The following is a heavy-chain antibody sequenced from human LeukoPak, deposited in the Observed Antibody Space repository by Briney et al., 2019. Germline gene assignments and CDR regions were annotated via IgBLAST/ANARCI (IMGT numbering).Heavy chain of an antibody. D-gene: IGHD5-18*01. V-gene: IGHV1-18*01. CDR2: IGAYSGKT. Sequence: AAVKVSCKASGYTFTSNGLCWVRQGPGQGLGWMRWIGAYSGKTNYAQNLQGRVTVTTDTAARTAYMELRSLRPDDSAMYYCARVAGGYSYGYEDYWGQGTLVIVSS. CDR3: ARVAGGYSYGYEDY. CDR1: GYTFTSNG. J-gene: IGHJ4*02.